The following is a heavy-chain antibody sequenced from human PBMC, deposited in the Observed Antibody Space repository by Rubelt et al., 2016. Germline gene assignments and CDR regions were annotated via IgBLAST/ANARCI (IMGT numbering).Heavy chain of an antibody. Sequence: QVQLQESGPGLVKPSETLSLTCTISGGSINGYHWSWIRQPPGKGLECIGYVRHTGSTTYGPSLRGRVTMSLATSKNQFSLKLNSVTAADTAVYYCARVHRTTAVADLWGQGTLVTVSS. CDR3: ARVHRTTAVADL. J-gene: IGHJ5*02. V-gene: IGHV4-59*12. D-gene: IGHD6-19*01. CDR2: VRHTGST. CDR1: GGSINGYH.